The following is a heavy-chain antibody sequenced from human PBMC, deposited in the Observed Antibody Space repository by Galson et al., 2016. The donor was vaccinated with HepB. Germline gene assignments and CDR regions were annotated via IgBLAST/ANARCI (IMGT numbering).Heavy chain of an antibody. CDR2: FDPEYGKP. D-gene: IGHD3-10*01. V-gene: IGHV1-24*01. Sequence: SVKVSCKVSGSTLSELSIHWVRQSLRAGLEWMGGFDPEYGKPVYPQKFQGRVTLSEDTSAETTYIELRGLTSDDTAVYYCATHNLEPDSMVVADEAFNIWGPGTVVTVSS. J-gene: IGHJ3*02. CDR1: GSTLSELS. CDR3: ATHNLEPDSMVVADEAFNI.